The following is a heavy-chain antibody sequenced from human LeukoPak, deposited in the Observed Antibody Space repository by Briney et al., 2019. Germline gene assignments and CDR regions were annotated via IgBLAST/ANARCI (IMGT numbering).Heavy chain of an antibody. CDR3: AKDPDYYGSGSGDY. CDR1: GFTFSSYG. Sequence: GGSLGLSCAASGFTFSSYGMHWVRQAPGKGLEWVAFIRYDGSNKYYADSVKGRFTISRDNSKDTLYLQMNSLRAEDTAVYYCAKDPDYYGSGSGDYWGQGTLVTVSS. CDR2: IRYDGSNK. D-gene: IGHD3-10*01. V-gene: IGHV3-30*02. J-gene: IGHJ4*02.